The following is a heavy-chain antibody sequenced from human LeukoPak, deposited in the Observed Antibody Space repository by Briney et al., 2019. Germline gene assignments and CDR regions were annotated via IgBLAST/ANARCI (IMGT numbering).Heavy chain of an antibody. CDR3: ARDRRGYSYSSPLDY. CDR2: ISYDGSNK. V-gene: IGHV3-30*04. CDR1: GFTFSSYA. Sequence: GGSLRLSCAASGFTFSSYAMHWVRQAPGMGLEWVAVISYDGSNKYYADSVKGRFTISRDNSKNTLYLQMNSLRAEDTAVYYCARDRRGYSYSSPLDYWGQGTLVTVSS. D-gene: IGHD5-18*01. J-gene: IGHJ4*02.